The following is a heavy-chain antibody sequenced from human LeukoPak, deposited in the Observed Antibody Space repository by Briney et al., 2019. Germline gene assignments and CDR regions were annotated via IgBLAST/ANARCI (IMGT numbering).Heavy chain of an antibody. Sequence: GGSLGSSCAAPGLTLRGLAMTWVPRAPGKGLKGFSSISSSSSYIYYADSVKGRFTISRDNAKNSLYLQMNSLRAEDTAVYYCARGHIVVVTAAFDIWGQGTMVTVSS. CDR2: ISSSSSYI. D-gene: IGHD2-21*02. V-gene: IGHV3-21*01. CDR1: GLTLRGLA. CDR3: ARGHIVVVTAAFDI. J-gene: IGHJ3*02.